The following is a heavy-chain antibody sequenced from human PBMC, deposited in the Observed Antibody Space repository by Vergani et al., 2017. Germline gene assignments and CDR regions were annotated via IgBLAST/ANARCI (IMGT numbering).Heavy chain of an antibody. V-gene: IGHV4-38-2*01. CDR3: ARHKINWNAFGY. CDR1: GYSISSVYY. J-gene: IGHJ4*02. D-gene: IGHD1-1*01. CDR2: IYHSGST. Sequence: QVQLQESGPGLVKPSETLSLTCAVSGYSISSVYYWGWIRQPPGKGLEWIGSIYHSGSTYYNPSLKSRVTISVDTSKNQFSLKLSSVTAADTAVYYCARHKINWNAFGYWGQGTLVTVSS.